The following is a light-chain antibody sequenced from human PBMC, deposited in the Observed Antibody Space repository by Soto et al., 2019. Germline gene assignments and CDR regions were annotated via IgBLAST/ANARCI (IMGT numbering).Light chain of an antibody. V-gene: IGKV1-39*01. CDR3: QQSYSTPT. CDR2: AAS. CDR1: QTISRA. Sequence: DIQMTQSTSSLSASVGDRFTITCRASQTISRALHWYQHKPGKAPNLLIYAASNLQSGVPSRFSGSGSGTDFILTISSLQPEDSATYYRQQSYSTPTFGGGTRLEI. J-gene: IGKJ5*01.